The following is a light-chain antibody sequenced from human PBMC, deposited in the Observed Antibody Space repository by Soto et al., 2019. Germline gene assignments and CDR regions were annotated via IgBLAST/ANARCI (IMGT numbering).Light chain of an antibody. J-gene: IGLJ2*01. CDR3: ETWDINTHVV. V-gene: IGLV4-60*02. CDR2: LETSGSY. Sequence: QSVLTQSSSASASLGSSVKLTCTLSSGHTTYIIAWHQQQPGKAPRYLMKLETSGSYNKGSGVPDRFSGSSSGADRYLTISNLQVEDEADYYCETWDINTHVVFGGGTKLTVL. CDR1: SGHTTYI.